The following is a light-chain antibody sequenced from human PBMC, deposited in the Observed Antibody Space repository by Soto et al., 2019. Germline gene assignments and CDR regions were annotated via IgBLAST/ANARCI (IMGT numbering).Light chain of an antibody. J-gene: IGKJ2*01. CDR3: QQYDSSPYT. CDR1: QSIRSTH. V-gene: IGKV3-20*01. CDR2: LSS. Sequence: VLTQAPGTLSLSPGERGTLSCRASQSIRSTHLAWYQQKPGQSPRLLMYLSSSRATGIPDRFSGSGSGTDFTLSISRLEPEDFAVYYCQQYDSSPYTFGQGTNLEIK.